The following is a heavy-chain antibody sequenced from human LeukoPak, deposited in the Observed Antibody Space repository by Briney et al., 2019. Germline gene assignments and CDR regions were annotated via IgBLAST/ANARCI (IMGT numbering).Heavy chain of an antibody. CDR2: ISPYNGNT. V-gene: IGHV1-18*01. Sequence: GASVKVSCKASGYDFTSVGITWVRRAPGQGLEWMGWISPYNGNTRYAQKFQGRVAMTTDTSTTTAYMELKGLRFNDTAVYYCARAGPGSGWYFDYWGQGTLVTVPS. CDR1: GYDFTSVG. J-gene: IGHJ4*02. CDR3: ARAGPGSGWYFDY. D-gene: IGHD6-19*01.